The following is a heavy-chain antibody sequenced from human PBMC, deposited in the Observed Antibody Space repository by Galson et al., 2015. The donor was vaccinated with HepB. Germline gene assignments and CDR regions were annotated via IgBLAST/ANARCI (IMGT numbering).Heavy chain of an antibody. D-gene: IGHD3-10*01. CDR3: ARVELWFGELFNAFDI. CDR2: IIPIFGTA. V-gene: IGHV1-69*13. CDR1: GGTFSSYA. Sequence: SVKVSCKASGGTFSSYAISWVRQAPGQGLEWMGGIIPIFGTANYAQKFQGRVTITADESTSTAYMELSSLRSEDTAVYYCARVELWFGELFNAFDIWGQGTMVTVSS. J-gene: IGHJ3*02.